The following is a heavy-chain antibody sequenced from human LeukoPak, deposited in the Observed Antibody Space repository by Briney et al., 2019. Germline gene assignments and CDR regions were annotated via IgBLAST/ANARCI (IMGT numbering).Heavy chain of an antibody. CDR3: TRSDYGGIGY. V-gene: IGHV4-59*08. D-gene: IGHD4-23*01. CDR2: IYYSGST. J-gene: IGHJ4*02. CDR1: GGSISSYY. Sequence: PSETLSLTCTVSGGSISSYYWSWIRQPPGKGLEWIGYIYYSGSTNYNPSLKSRVTISVDTSKNQFSLKLSSVTAADTAVYYCTRSDYGGIGYWGQGTLVTVSS.